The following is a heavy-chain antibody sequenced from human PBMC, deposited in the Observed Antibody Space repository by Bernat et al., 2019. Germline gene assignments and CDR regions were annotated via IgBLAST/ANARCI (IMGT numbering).Heavy chain of an antibody. CDR3: ARSYGDYVNGAFDF. Sequence: QLQLQESGPGLVKPSETLSLTCTVSGGSISSSSYYWGWIRQPPGKGLEWIGSIYYSGSTYYNPSLKSRVTISVDTSKNQFSLKLSSVTAADTAVYYCARSYGDYVNGAFDFWCQGTMVPVAS. V-gene: IGHV4-39*01. CDR2: IYYSGST. D-gene: IGHD4-17*01. CDR1: GGSISSSSYY. J-gene: IGHJ3*01.